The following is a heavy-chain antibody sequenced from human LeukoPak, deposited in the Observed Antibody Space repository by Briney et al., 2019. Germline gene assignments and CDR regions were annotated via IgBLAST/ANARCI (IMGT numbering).Heavy chain of an antibody. J-gene: IGHJ4*02. Sequence: PGGSLRLSCSASGFPFSTLGMHWVRQAPGKGLEWVAVISYDGSNKYYADSVKGRFTISRDNSKNTLYLQMNSLRAEDTAVYYCAKDLGRITIFGVAFDYWGQGTLVTVSS. CDR3: AKDLGRITIFGVAFDY. CDR1: GFPFSTLG. D-gene: IGHD3-3*01. CDR2: ISYDGSNK. V-gene: IGHV3-30*18.